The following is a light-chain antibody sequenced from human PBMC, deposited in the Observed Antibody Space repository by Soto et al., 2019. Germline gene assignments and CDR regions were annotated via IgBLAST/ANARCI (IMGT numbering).Light chain of an antibody. V-gene: IGKV3-20*01. Sequence: EIVLTQSPGTLSLSPGERXXXXXXASQSVSSSYLAWYQQKPGQAPRLLIYGASSRATGIPDRFSGSGSGTDFTLTISRLEPEDFAVYYCQQYGSLWTFGQGTKVDIK. CDR2: GAS. J-gene: IGKJ1*01. CDR1: QSVSSSY. CDR3: QQYGSLWT.